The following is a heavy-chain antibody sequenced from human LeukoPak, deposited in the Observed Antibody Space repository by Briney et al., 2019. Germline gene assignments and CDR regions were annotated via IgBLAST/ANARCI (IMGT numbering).Heavy chain of an antibody. J-gene: IGHJ4*02. CDR3: ARHEGGNSGPTPPFDY. D-gene: IGHD4-23*01. Sequence: NPSETLSLTCTVSGGSISYYFWSWIRQPAGKGLEWIGSIYYSGSTYYNPSLKSRVTISVDTSKNQFSLKLSSVTAADTAVYYCARHEGGNSGPTPPFDYWGQGTLVTVSS. CDR2: IYYSGST. CDR1: GGSISYYF. V-gene: IGHV4-59*08.